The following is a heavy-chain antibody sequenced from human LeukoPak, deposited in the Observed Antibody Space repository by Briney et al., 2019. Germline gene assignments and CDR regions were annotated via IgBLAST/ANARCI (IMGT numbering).Heavy chain of an antibody. Sequence: GSLRLSCAASGFTFSSYAMHWVRQAPGKGLEWIGEIYHSGSTNYNPSLKSRVTISVDKSKNQFSLKLSSVTAADTAVYYCARGYLYDFLFDYWGQGTLVTVSS. J-gene: IGHJ4*02. D-gene: IGHD3-3*01. V-gene: IGHV4-4*02. CDR1: GFTFSSYA. CDR2: IYHSGST. CDR3: ARGYLYDFLFDY.